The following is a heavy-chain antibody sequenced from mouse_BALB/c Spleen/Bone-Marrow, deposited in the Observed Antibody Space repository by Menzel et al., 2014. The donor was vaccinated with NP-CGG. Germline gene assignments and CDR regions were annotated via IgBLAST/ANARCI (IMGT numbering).Heavy chain of an antibody. CDR1: GFDFSGYW. J-gene: IGHJ3*01. CDR3: ARLSYHGRFAY. D-gene: IGHD3-1*01. V-gene: IGHV4-1*02. Sequence: EVQLQESGGGLVQPGGSLKLSCAASGFDFSGYWMSWVRQAPGKGLEWIGEINPDSTTINYAPSRKDKFTISRDNAKNTLFLQMSKVRSEDTALYYCARLSYHGRFAYWGQGTLVTVSA. CDR2: INPDSTTI.